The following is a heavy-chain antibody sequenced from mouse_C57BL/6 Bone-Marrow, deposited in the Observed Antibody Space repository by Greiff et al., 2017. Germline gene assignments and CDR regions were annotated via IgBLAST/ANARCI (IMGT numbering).Heavy chain of an antibody. D-gene: IGHD1-1*01. CDR3: ASSGSSYDYYAMDY. J-gene: IGHJ4*01. CDR1: GFTFSDYG. Sequence: EVQRVESGGGLVKPGRSLKLPCAASGFTFSDYGMNWVRQAPEKGLEWVAYISSGSSTIYYADTVKGRFTISRDNAKNTLFLQMTSLRSDDTAMYYCASSGSSYDYYAMDYWGQGTTVTVSS. CDR2: ISSGSSTI. V-gene: IGHV5-17*01.